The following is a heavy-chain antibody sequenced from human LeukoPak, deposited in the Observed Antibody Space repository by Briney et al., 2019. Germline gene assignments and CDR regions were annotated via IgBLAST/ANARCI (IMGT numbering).Heavy chain of an antibody. CDR1: GFTFSSYW. Sequence: PGGSLRLSCAASGFTFSSYWMSWVRQAPGKGLEWVGRIKSKTDGGTTDYAAPVKGRFTISRDDSKNTLYPQMNSLKTEDTAVYYCTTDLAYYESSGYPYWGQGTLVTVSS. CDR2: IKSKTDGGTT. V-gene: IGHV3-15*01. CDR3: TTDLAYYESSGYPY. D-gene: IGHD3-22*01. J-gene: IGHJ4*02.